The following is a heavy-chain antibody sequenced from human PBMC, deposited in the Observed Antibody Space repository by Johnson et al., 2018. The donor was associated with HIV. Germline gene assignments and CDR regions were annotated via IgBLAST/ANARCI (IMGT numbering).Heavy chain of an antibody. CDR1: GFTFSSYG. D-gene: IGHD5-18*01. J-gene: IGHJ3*02. CDR2: IRYDGSNK. V-gene: IGHV3-30*02. CDR3: SYIFVDTAMDKTTTDAFDI. Sequence: QVQLVESGGGVVQPGGSLRLSCAASGFTFSSYGMHWVRQAPGKGLEWVAFIRYDGSNKYYADSVKGRFTISRDNSKNKLYLQMNSLRAEDTAVYYCSYIFVDTAMDKTTTDAFDIWGQVTMVTVSS.